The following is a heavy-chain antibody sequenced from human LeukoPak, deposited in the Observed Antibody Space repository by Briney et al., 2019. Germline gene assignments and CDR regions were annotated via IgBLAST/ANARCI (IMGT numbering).Heavy chain of an antibody. V-gene: IGHV3-23*01. J-gene: IGHJ4*01. CDR2: ISGTGGTT. Sequence: GGSLRLSCAASGFTFSSYAMSWVRQAPGKGLEWVSGISGTGGTTYYADSVKGRFTISRDNSKNTLYLQMDSLRAEDTAIYYCARAQVGATTDYWGQEPWSPSPQ. D-gene: IGHD1-26*01. CDR1: GFTFSSYA. CDR3: ARAQVGATTDY.